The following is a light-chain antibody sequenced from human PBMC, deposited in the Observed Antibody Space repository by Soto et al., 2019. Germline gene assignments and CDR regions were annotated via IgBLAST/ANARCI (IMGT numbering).Light chain of an antibody. V-gene: IGKV3-15*01. Sequence: ILMTQSRATLSVSPGERATLSCMARRGISSNLAWYQQKPGQAPRLLIYDASNRATGIPARFSGSGSGTEFTLTISSLQSEDFAVYYCHQYNNWPPWTFGQGTKVDI. CDR2: DAS. CDR3: HQYNNWPPWT. J-gene: IGKJ1*01. CDR1: RGISSN.